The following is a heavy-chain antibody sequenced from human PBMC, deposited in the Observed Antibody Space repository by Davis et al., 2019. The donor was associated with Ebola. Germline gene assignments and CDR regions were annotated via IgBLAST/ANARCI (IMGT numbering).Heavy chain of an antibody. V-gene: IGHV4-39*07. Sequence: MPSETLSLTCTVSGDSINSGGYYWGWIRQPPGKGLEWIESSYYSGSAYYNPSLESRVAISIDTSRNQFSLNLRSVTAADTAVYYCASVPYCRGGTCYSRPIEYWGQGTLVTVSS. CDR1: GDSINSGGYY. CDR3: ASVPYCRGGTCYSRPIEY. D-gene: IGHD2-15*01. CDR2: SYYSGSA. J-gene: IGHJ4*02.